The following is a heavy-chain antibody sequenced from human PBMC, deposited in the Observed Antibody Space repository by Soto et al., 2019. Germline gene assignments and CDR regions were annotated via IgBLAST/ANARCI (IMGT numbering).Heavy chain of an antibody. J-gene: IGHJ4*02. CDR2: IYYSGST. CDR3: ARVSSEGPSAYSFEYYSDY. D-gene: IGHD5-18*01. Sequence: PSETLSLTCTVSGGSVSSGSYSWSWIRQPPGKGLEWIGYIYYSGSTNYNPSLKSRVTISVDTSKNQFSLKLSSVTAADTAVYYCARVSSEGPSAYSFEYYSDYWGQGTLVTVSS. V-gene: IGHV4-61*01. CDR1: GGSVSSGSYS.